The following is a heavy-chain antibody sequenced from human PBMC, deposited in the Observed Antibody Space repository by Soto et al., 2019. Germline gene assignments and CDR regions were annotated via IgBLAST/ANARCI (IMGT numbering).Heavy chain of an antibody. CDR2: IYYSGST. J-gene: IGHJ4*02. V-gene: IGHV4-30-4*01. CDR3: ARDVVATIRGDHYFDY. CDR1: GGSISSGDYY. D-gene: IGHD5-12*01. Sequence: SETLSLTCTVSGGSISSGDYYWNWILQPPGKGLEWIGYIYYSGSTDYNPSLQSRVTISVDTSKNLVSLKLSSVTAADTAVYYCARDVVATIRGDHYFDYWGQGALVTVSS.